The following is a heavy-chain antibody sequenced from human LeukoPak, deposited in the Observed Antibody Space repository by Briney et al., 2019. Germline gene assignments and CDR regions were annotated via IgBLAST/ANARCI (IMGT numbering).Heavy chain of an antibody. CDR2: IYYSGST. CDR3: ARDSTVTTGDRYWFDP. J-gene: IGHJ5*02. Sequence: SETLSLTCTVSGGSISSSSYYWGWIRQPPGKGLEWIGSIYYSGSTYYNPSLKSRVTISVDTSKNQFSLKLSSVTAADTAVYYCARDSTVTTGDRYWFDPWGQGTLVTVSS. V-gene: IGHV4-39*07. CDR1: GGSISSSSYY. D-gene: IGHD4-17*01.